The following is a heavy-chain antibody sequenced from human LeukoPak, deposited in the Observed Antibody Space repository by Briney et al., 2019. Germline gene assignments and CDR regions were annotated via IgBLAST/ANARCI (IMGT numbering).Heavy chain of an antibody. V-gene: IGHV4-34*01. Sequence: SETLSLTCSVSGKSFSGFYCTWVRQPAGKGLEWNGEIHHSGSARYNPSLKRRLTMSVKRPKNQFSLELNSVTAADTAVYYCARGRWSPNDSDSSSYSGGYYYMDVWGRGTTVSVSS. CDR3: ARGRWSPNDSDSSSYSGGYYYMDV. CDR1: GKSFSGFY. J-gene: IGHJ6*03. D-gene: IGHD3-22*01. CDR2: IHHSGSA.